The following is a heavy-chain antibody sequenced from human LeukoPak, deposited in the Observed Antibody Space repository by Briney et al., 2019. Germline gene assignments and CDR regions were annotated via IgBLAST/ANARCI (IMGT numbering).Heavy chain of an antibody. CDR2: ISGDRRNI. CDR1: GFTFSSYS. CDR3: ARDRPSSVDY. J-gene: IGHJ4*02. D-gene: IGHD2-2*01. V-gene: IGHV3-48*01. Sequence: GGSLKLSCAASGFTFSSYSMIWVRQAPGKGLEWLSYISGDRRNIYYPDSVRGRFTSSRDNATHSLYLKLLSLRAEDTAVYYCARDRPSSVDYWGQGTLVTVSS.